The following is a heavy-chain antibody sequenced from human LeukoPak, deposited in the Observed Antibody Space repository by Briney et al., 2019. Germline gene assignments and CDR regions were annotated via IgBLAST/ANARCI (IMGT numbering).Heavy chain of an antibody. V-gene: IGHV4-30-4*01. Sequence: PSETLSLTCTVSGGSISSGDYYWSWIRQPPGKGLEWIGYIYYCGSTYYNPSLKSRVTISVDTSKNQFSLKLSSVTAADTAVYYCARDLEFYCRSTSCRAFDIWGQGTMVTVSS. CDR3: ARDLEFYCRSTSCRAFDI. D-gene: IGHD2-2*01. CDR2: IYYCGST. CDR1: GGSISSGDYY. J-gene: IGHJ3*02.